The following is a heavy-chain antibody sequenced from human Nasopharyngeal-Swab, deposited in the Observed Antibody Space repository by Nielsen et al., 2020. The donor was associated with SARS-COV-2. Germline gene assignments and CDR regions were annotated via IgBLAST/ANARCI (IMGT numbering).Heavy chain of an antibody. D-gene: IGHD6-19*01. V-gene: IGHV4-59*13. CDR2: IYYSGST. J-gene: IGHJ3*02. CDR3: ARGAAYSSGWYPAFDI. CDR1: GGSISSYY. Sequence: SETLSLTCTVSGGSISSYYWSWIRQPPGKGLEWIGYIYYSGSTNYNPSLKSRVTISVDTSKNQSSLKLSSVTAADTAVYYCARGAAYSSGWYPAFDIWGQGTMVTVSS.